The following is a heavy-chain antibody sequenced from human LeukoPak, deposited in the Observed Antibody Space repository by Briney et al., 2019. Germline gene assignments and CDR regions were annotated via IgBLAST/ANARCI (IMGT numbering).Heavy chain of an antibody. V-gene: IGHV3-66*01. CDR3: ARESNSGYYLSY. CDR1: GFTVSSNY. Sequence: GGSLRLSCAASGFTVSSNYKSWVRLVPGKGLEWVSVIYNSGRTYYSDSVKGRFTISRDNSRNTVYLQMNSLRAEDTAVYYCARESNSGYYLSYWGQGTLVTVSS. CDR2: IYNSGRT. J-gene: IGHJ4*02. D-gene: IGHD3-22*01.